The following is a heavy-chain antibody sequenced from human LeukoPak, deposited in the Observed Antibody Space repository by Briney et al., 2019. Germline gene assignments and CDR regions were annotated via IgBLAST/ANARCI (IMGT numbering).Heavy chain of an antibody. V-gene: IGHV4-4*07. CDR2: IYTSGST. J-gene: IGHJ4*02. Sequence: SEALSHTRTDTGGSISSYYWSWIRPPAGRGLEWIGRIYTSGSTNYNPSLKSRVTMSVDTSKNQVSLKLSSATAADTAVYYCARDRPLFVVVPAAIDYWGQGTLVTVSS. CDR3: ARDRPLFVVVPAAIDY. D-gene: IGHD2-2*01. CDR1: GGSISSYY.